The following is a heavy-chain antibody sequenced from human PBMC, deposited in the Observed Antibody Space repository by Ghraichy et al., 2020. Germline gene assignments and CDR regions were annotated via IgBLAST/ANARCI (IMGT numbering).Heavy chain of an antibody. V-gene: IGHV1-58*01. Sequence: SVKVSCKASGFTFTSSAVQWVRQARGQRLEWIGWIVVGSGNTNYAQKFQERVTITRDMSTSTAYMELSSLRSEDTAVYYCAADPSGEGYASGWFDPWGQGTLVTVSS. CDR2: IVVGSGNT. CDR3: AADPSGEGYASGWFDP. D-gene: IGHD2-15*01. CDR1: GFTFTSSA. J-gene: IGHJ5*02.